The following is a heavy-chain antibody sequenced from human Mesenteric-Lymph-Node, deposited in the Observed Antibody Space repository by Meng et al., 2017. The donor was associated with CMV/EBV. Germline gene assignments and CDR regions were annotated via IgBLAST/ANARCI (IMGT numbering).Heavy chain of an antibody. J-gene: IGHJ6*02. CDR1: GFRFSDFW. Sequence: GGSLRLSCAASGFRFSDFWMSWVRQAPGKGLEWVANIKGDGSAKYSADSVKGRFSISRDNSRKSLYLEMSNLRDEDTAVYYCAKWVVTPGVLYYLDVWGQGTAVTVSS. CDR3: AKWVVTPGVLYYLDV. V-gene: IGHV3-7*01. CDR2: IKGDGSAK. D-gene: IGHD2-21*02.